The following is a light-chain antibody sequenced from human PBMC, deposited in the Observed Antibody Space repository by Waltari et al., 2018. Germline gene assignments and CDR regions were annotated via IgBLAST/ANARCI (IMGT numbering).Light chain of an antibody. CDR1: QTVLCSSNNKDQ. J-gene: IGKJ4*01. V-gene: IGKV4-1*01. Sequence: DIVMTQSPDSLAVSLGERATINCKSSQTVLCSSNNKDQLDWYQQKPGQPPKLLIYWASTRESGVPDRFTGSGSGTDFTLTISSLQAEDVADYYCQQYNDAPLTFGGGTKLEIK. CDR2: WAS. CDR3: QQYNDAPLT.